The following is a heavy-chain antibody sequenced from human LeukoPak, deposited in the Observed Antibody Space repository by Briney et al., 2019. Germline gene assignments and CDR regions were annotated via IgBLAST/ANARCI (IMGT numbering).Heavy chain of an antibody. J-gene: IGHJ5*02. Sequence: GESLKISCKSCGNRFSSDWIAWVRPMPRKGLEYIGIIYPGDSDIRYSPSFQGQVTISADKSISTAYLQWSSLKASDTAMYYCARQEYCSGGSCYTWFDPWGQGTLVTVSS. V-gene: IGHV5-51*01. D-gene: IGHD2-15*01. CDR3: ARQEYCSGGSCYTWFDP. CDR2: IYPGDSDI. CDR1: GNRFSSDW.